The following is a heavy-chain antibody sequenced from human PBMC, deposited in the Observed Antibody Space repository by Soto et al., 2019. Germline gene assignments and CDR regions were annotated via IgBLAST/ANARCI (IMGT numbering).Heavy chain of an antibody. CDR1: GFIFSDSF. CDR3: ARSAPLRTSTYYYDSNSRYYVRPIDY. Sequence: GGSLRLSCAASGFIFSDSFMGWVRQAPGKGLEWVAYISSSSTTIQYADSVRGRFTVSRDNAKTSLYLQMDSLRAEDTAVYYCARSAPLRTSTYYYDSNSRYYVRPIDYWGHGTLVTVSS. J-gene: IGHJ4*01. D-gene: IGHD3-22*01. V-gene: IGHV3-11*01. CDR2: ISSSSTTI.